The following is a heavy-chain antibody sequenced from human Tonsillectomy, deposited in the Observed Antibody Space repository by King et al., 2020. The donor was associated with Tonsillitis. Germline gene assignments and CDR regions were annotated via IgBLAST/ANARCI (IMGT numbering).Heavy chain of an antibody. CDR2: IKSKTDGGTT. V-gene: IGHV3-15*01. CDR3: TTYDYGGNYYYYGMDV. CDR1: GFTFSNAW. J-gene: IGHJ6*02. D-gene: IGHD4-23*01. Sequence: VQLVDSGGGLVKPGGSLRLSCAASGFTFSNAWMSWVRQAPGKGLEWVGRIKSKTDGGTTDYAAPVKGRFTISRDDSKNTLYLQMNSLKTEDTAVYYCTTYDYGGNYYYYGMDVWGQGTTVTVSS.